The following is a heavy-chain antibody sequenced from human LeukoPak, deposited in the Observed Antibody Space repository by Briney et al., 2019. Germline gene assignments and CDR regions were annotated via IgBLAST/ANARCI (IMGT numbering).Heavy chain of an antibody. V-gene: IGHV1-2*02. CDR2: INPKSGGT. Sequence: GASVKVSCKVYGYTFTDYYLHWVRQAPGQGLEWMGWINPKSGGTNYAQKFQDRVTMTRDTSISTAYMELTRLRSDDSAVYYCATKTSPYGSGSALDYWGQGTLVTVSS. D-gene: IGHD3-10*01. CDR1: GYTFTDYY. J-gene: IGHJ4*02. CDR3: ATKTSPYGSGSALDY.